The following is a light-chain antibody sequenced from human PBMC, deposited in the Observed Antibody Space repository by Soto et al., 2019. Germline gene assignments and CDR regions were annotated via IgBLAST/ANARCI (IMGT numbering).Light chain of an antibody. CDR2: DIS. CDR1: SSDVGDYNY. Sequence: QSALTQPRSVSGSPGQSVTISCTGTSSDVGDYNYVSWYQQHPGKAPKLMISDISKRPSGVPDRFSGSKSGNTASLTISGLQAEDEADYYCCSYAGYYTVVVGGGTKVTVL. J-gene: IGLJ2*01. V-gene: IGLV2-11*01. CDR3: CSYAGYYTVV.